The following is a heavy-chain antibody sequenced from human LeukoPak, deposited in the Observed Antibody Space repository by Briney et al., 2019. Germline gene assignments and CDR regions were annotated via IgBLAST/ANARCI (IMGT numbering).Heavy chain of an antibody. V-gene: IGHV1-8*01. Sequence: ASVKVSCKASGYTFTSYDINWVRQATGQGLEWMGWMNPNSGNTGYAQKFQGRVTMTRNTSISTAYMELSSLRSEDTAVYYCARIDSSGSYYYYGMDVWGQGATVTVSS. J-gene: IGHJ6*02. CDR1: GYTFTSYD. CDR2: MNPNSGNT. D-gene: IGHD3-22*01. CDR3: ARIDSSGSYYYYGMDV.